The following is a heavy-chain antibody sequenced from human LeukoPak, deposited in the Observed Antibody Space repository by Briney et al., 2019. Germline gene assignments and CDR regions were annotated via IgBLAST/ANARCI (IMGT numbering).Heavy chain of an antibody. J-gene: IGHJ4*02. CDR1: GFTFSDYA. D-gene: IGHD6-13*01. Sequence: PGGSLRLSCTASGFTFSDYAMSWVRQAPGKGLEWVGFIRSKAYGGTTEYAASVKGRFTISRDDSKSIAYLQMNSLKTEDTAVYYCTRDSSLSSWYLYYFDYWGQGTLVTVSS. CDR3: TRDSSLSSWYLYYFDY. V-gene: IGHV3-49*04. CDR2: IRSKAYGGTT.